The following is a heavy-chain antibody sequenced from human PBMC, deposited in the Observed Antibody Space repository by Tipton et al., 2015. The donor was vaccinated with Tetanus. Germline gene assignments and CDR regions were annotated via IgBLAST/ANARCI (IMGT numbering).Heavy chain of an antibody. CDR2: IHRGGST. CDR3: ARSISAGSVWPYEH. Sequence: GLVKPSETLSLTCGVFGDYLSDYYWTWVRQPPGKGLEWIGEIHRGGSTNYNPFLKSRVSMSVDTAKNRFSLTLTSVTAADMAVYYCARSISAGSVWPYEHWGQGTLVTVSS. J-gene: IGHJ4*02. V-gene: IGHV4-34*01. D-gene: IGHD6-13*01. CDR1: GDYLSDYY.